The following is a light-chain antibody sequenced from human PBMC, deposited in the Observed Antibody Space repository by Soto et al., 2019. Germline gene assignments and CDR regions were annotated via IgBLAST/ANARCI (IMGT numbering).Light chain of an antibody. Sequence: DIQMTQSPSTLSASVGDRVTITCRASQSINNWLAWYQQKPGKAPKLLIYKTPDLKSGVPSRFSGSGSGTEFSLTISSLQPDDFATYYCQQYKSFSLTFGGGTRVEVK. CDR3: QQYKSFSLT. J-gene: IGKJ4*01. CDR1: QSINNW. V-gene: IGKV1-5*03. CDR2: KTP.